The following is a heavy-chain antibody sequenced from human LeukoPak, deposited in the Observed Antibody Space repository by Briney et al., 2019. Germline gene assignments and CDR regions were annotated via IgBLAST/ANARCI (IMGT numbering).Heavy chain of an antibody. D-gene: IGHD3-22*01. CDR1: GGSISSGDYY. CDR2: IYYSGST. J-gene: IGHJ4*02. CDR3: ARDTPDSSGYYRLFDY. V-gene: IGHV4-31*03. Sequence: PSQTLSLTCTVSGGSISSGDYYWSWIRQHPGKGLEWIGYIYYSGSTYYNPSLKSRVTISVDTSKNQFSLKLSSVTAADTAVYYCARDTPDSSGYYRLFDYWGQGTLVTVSS.